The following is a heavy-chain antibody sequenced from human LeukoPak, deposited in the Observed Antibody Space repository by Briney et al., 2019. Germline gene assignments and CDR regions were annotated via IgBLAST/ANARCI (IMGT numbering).Heavy chain of an antibody. CDR3: ASIVVVTARYAFDI. V-gene: IGHV1-2*02. CDR2: IHPNSGDT. CDR1: GYTFIGYY. D-gene: IGHD2-21*02. J-gene: IGHJ3*02. Sequence: ASVKVSCKTSGYTFIGYYIHWVRQAPGQGLEWMGWIHPNSGDTNYAQKFQGRVTMTRDTSISTAYMELSRLRSDDTAVYYCASIVVVTARYAFDIWGQGTMVTVSS.